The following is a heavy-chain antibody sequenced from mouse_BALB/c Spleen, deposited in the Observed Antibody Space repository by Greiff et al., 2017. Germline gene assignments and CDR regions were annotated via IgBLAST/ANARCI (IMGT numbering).Heavy chain of an antibody. CDR1: GYAFSSYW. CDR2: IYPGDGDT. CDR3: ARTYGSSYYYAMDY. D-gene: IGHD1-1*01. J-gene: IGHJ4*01. Sequence: VQLQQSGAELVRPGSSVKISCKASGYAFSSYWMNWVKQRPGQGLEWIGQIYPGDGDTNYNGKFKGKATLTADKSSSTAYMQLSSLTSEDSAVYFCARTYGSSYYYAMDYWGQGTSVTVSS. V-gene: IGHV1-80*01.